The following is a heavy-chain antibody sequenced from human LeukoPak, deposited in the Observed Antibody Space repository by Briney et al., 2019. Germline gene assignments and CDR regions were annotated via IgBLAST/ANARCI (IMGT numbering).Heavy chain of an antibody. CDR2: ISYDGSNK. J-gene: IGHJ4*02. CDR3: ARDSRSSSLK. V-gene: IGHV3-30*04. D-gene: IGHD6-13*01. CDR1: GFTFRSYA. Sequence: PGRSLRLSCAASGFTFRSYAMRWVRQAPGKGLEWVAVISYDGSNKYYADSVKGRFTISRDNSKNTLYLQMNSLRAEDTAVYYCARDSRSSSLKWGQGTLVTVSS.